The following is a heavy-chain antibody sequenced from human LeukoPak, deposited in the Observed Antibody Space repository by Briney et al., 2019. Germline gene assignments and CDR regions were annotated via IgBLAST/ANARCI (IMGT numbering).Heavy chain of an antibody. V-gene: IGHV1-2*02. CDR1: GYTFTCYY. CDR2: INPNSGGT. D-gene: IGHD1-26*01. CDR3: ARGPSGSGIVGAADLGGLFDY. Sequence: GASVKVSCKASGYTFTCYYMHWVRQAPGQGLEWMGWINPNSGGTNYAQKFQGRVTMTRDTSISTAYMELSRLRSDDTAVYYCARGPSGSGIVGAADLGGLFDYWGQGTLVTVSS. J-gene: IGHJ4*02.